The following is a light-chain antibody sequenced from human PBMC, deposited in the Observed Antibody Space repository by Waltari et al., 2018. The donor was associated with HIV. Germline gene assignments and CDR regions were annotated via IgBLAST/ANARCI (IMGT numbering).Light chain of an antibody. J-gene: IGLJ1*01. CDR2: DNN. CDR1: SSNIANNY. CDR3: GTWDSSLSAEV. V-gene: IGLV1-51*01. Sequence: QSVLTQPPSVSVAPGQKVTISCPGTSSNIANNYVSWYQQLPGTAPKLLIYDNNKRPSGIPDRFSGSKSGTSATLGITGLQTGDEADYYCGTWDSSLSAEVFGTGTKVTVL.